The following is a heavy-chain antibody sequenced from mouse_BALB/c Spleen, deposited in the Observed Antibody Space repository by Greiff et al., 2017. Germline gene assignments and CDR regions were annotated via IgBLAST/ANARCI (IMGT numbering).Heavy chain of an antibody. Sequence: VQLKESGPGLVKPSQSLSLTCTVTGYSITSDYAWNWIRQFPGNKLEWMGYISYSGSTSYNPSLKSRISITRDTSKNQFFLQLNSVTTEDTATYYCARRGTTWFAYWGQGTLVTVSA. J-gene: IGHJ3*01. D-gene: IGHD3-3*01. CDR3: ARRGTTWFAY. V-gene: IGHV3-2*02. CDR2: ISYSGST. CDR1: GYSITSDYA.